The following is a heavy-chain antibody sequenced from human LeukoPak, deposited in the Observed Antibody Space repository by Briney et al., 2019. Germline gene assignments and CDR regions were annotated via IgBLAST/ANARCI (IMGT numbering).Heavy chain of an antibody. D-gene: IGHD6-19*01. J-gene: IGHJ4*02. Sequence: SETLSLTCTVSGVSISSSSYYWGWIRQPPGEGLEWIGSLSYSGSTYYNPSLKSRVAISGDTSKNQFSLKLRFVTAADTAFYYCARRVLAVHAFDYWGQGTLVTVSS. CDR3: ARRVLAVHAFDY. CDR2: LSYSGST. CDR1: GVSISSSSYY. V-gene: IGHV4-39*01.